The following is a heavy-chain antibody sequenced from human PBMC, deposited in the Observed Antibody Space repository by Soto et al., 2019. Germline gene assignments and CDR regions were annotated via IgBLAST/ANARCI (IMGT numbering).Heavy chain of an antibody. Sequence: PGGSLRLSCAASGFPFSSYSMNWVRQAPGKGLEWVSSISSSSSYIYYADSVKGRFTISRDNAKNSLYLQMNSLRAEDTAVYYCARDVRGIGGAFDYWGQGLLVTVSS. CDR3: ARDVRGIGGAFDY. V-gene: IGHV3-21*01. CDR1: GFPFSSYS. CDR2: ISSSSSYI. J-gene: IGHJ4*02. D-gene: IGHD2-15*01.